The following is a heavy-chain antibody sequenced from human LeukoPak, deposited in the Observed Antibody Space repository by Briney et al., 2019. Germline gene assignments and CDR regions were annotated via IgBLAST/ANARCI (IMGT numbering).Heavy chain of an antibody. D-gene: IGHD3-10*01. CDR1: GLTLNAYS. CDR3: ARAFAGAPFDL. CDR2: VSSIGRQE. V-gene: IGHV3-30*04. J-gene: IGHJ2*01. Sequence: GRTLRLHCAAYGLTLNAYSMHWVRQAPDKGLEWAAVVSSIGRQEYYADSVKGRFTISGDDSKNTLYLQMTSLTVEDTGLYYCARAFAGAPFDLWGRGTLVTVSS.